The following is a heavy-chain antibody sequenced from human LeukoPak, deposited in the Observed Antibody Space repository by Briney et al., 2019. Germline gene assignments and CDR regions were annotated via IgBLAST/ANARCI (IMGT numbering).Heavy chain of an antibody. CDR2: ISSSSSTI. Sequence: GGSLRLSCAASGFTFSSYSMNWVRQAPGKGLEWVSYISSSSSTIYYADSVKGRFTISRDNAKNSLYLQMNSLRAEDTAVYYCARDRFPTTNYDFWSGYPSNWGQGTMVTVSS. CDR1: GFTFSSYS. D-gene: IGHD3-3*01. CDR3: ARDRFPTTNYDFWSGYPSN. J-gene: IGHJ3*01. V-gene: IGHV3-48*01.